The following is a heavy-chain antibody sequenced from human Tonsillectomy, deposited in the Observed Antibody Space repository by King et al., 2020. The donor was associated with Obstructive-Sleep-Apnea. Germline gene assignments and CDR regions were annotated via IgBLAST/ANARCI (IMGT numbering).Heavy chain of an antibody. CDR1: GFTFSNFW. J-gene: IGHJ4*02. CDR3: ASRPPAETYFGVFDF. D-gene: IGHD3-10*01. CDR2: IKQDGSET. V-gene: IGHV3-7*03. Sequence: VQLVESGGGLVQPGGSLRLSCAASGFTFSNFWMTWVRQAPGKGPEWVSNIKQDGSETYYVDSVGGRFTISRDNAKNSLYLQMNNLRAEETAVYYCASRPPAETYFGVFDFWGQGALVTVSS.